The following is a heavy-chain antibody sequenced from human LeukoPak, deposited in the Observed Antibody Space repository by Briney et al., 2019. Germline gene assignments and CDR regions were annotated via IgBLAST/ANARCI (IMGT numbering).Heavy chain of an antibody. CDR1: GGSISSYY. CDR2: IYYSGST. J-gene: IGHJ4*02. V-gene: IGHV4-59*01. Sequence: PSETLSLTCTVSGGSISSYYWSWIRQPPGKGLEWIGYIYYSGSTNYNPSLKSRVTISVDTSKNQFSLKLSSVTAADTAVYYCASYDILTGGDYWGQGTLVTVSS. CDR3: ASYDILTGGDY. D-gene: IGHD3-9*01.